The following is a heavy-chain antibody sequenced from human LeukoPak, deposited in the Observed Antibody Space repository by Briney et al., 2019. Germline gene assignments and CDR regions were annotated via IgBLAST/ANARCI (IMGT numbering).Heavy chain of an antibody. CDR2: ISHSGSTI. V-gene: IGHV3-11*04. CDR1: GFTFSDYY. Sequence: PGGSLRLSCAASGFTFSDYYMAWIRQTPEKGLEWLSYISHSGSTIYYADSVKGRFTISRDNGKNSVYLQMNSLRAEDTALYYCATYGSGSGTFFDSWGQGTLVTVSS. J-gene: IGHJ4*01. CDR3: ATYGSGSGTFFDS. D-gene: IGHD3-10*01.